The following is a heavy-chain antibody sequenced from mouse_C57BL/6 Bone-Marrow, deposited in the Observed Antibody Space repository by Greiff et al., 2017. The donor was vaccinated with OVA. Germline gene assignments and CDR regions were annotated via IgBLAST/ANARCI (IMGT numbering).Heavy chain of an antibody. D-gene: IGHD2-12*01. Sequence: VQLQQPGAELVRPGASVKLSCTASGFNFKDDYMHWVKQRPEPGLEWIGWIDPENGDTDYAPKFKGKATITADTSSNTANLQLSSLTSEDTAVYYCTTARRQGYFDYWGQGTTLTFSS. CDR2: IDPENGDT. J-gene: IGHJ2*01. CDR3: TTARRQGYFDY. CDR1: GFNFKDDY. V-gene: IGHV14-4*01.